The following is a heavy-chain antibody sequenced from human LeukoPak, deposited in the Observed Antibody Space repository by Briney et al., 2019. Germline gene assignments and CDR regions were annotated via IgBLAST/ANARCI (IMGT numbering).Heavy chain of an antibody. D-gene: IGHD2-2*01. V-gene: IGHV3-23*01. CDR3: ARDRVYPDAPDI. J-gene: IGHJ3*02. Sequence: GGSLRLSCAASGFTFSSYAMSWVRQAPGKGLEWVSAISGSGGSTYYADSVKGRFTISRDNSKNTLYLQMNSLRAEDTAVYYCARDRVYPDAPDIWGQGTMVTVSS. CDR2: ISGSGGST. CDR1: GFTFSSYA.